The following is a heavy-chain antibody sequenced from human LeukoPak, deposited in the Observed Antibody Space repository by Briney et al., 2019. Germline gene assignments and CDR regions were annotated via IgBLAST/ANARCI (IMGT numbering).Heavy chain of an antibody. CDR2: ISYDGINI. V-gene: IGHV3-30-3*01. CDR1: GFTFNTYA. CDR3: VRVPARASSAFYYFDY. Sequence: GGSLRLPCTASGFTFNTYAMHWVRQTPGMGLEWVAVISYDGINIYYLDSVKGRFTISRDNSNNTLYLQITSLRPEDTAVYYCVRVPARASSAFYYFDYWGQGTLVTVSS. D-gene: IGHD3-22*01. J-gene: IGHJ4*02.